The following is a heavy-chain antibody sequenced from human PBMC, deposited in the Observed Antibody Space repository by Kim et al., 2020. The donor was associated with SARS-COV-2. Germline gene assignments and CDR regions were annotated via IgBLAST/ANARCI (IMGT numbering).Heavy chain of an antibody. V-gene: IGHV3-33*01. CDR3: ARDLYSFGSGSDY. Sequence: GGSLRLSCGASGFDFSNHGMHWVRQAPGKGLEWVAVIWFDGSDQHYAESVKGRFSISRDNLKNTLFLQMNSLRFEDTAVYYCARDLYSFGSGSDYWGQGTLVTVSS. D-gene: IGHD5-18*01. CDR1: GFDFSNHG. CDR2: IWFDGSDQ. J-gene: IGHJ4*02.